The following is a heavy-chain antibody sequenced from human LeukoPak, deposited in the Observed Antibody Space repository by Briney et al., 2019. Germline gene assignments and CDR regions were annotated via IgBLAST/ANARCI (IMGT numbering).Heavy chain of an antibody. CDR2: IYSNGST. V-gene: IGHV4-59*01. J-gene: IGHJ3*01. Sequence: SETLSLTCTVSGGSISNYYWSWIRQPPGKGLQWIGYIYSNGSTNYNPSLKSRVTISVDTSNNQFSLKLRSVTAADTAVYYCARERSSFDAFDFWGQGTMVTVSS. CDR3: ARERSSFDAFDF. CDR1: GGSISNYY.